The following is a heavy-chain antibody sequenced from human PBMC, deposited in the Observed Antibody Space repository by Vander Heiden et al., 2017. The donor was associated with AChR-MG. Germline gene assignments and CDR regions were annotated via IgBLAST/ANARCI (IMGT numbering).Heavy chain of an antibody. Sequence: QVQLVESGGGVVQPGRSLRLSCSASGFTFSSYGMHWGRQAPGKGLEWVAVISYDGSNKYYADSVKGRFTISRDNSKNTLYLQMNSLRAEDTAVYYCAKDLGGGTDPGVDYWGQGTLVTVSS. CDR2: ISYDGSNK. CDR3: AKDLGGGTDPGVDY. CDR1: GFTFSSYG. J-gene: IGHJ4*02. V-gene: IGHV3-30*18. D-gene: IGHD3-16*01.